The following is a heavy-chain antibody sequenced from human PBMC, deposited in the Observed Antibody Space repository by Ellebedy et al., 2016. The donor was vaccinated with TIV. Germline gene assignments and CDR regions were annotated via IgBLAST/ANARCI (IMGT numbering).Heavy chain of an antibody. J-gene: IGHJ5*02. CDR1: GFTFNNFG. D-gene: IGHD3-10*01. CDR2: ISSSGSTI. Sequence: GESLKISCAASGFTFNNFGMNWVRQAPGKGLEWISYISSSGSTIYYAASVKGRFTISRDNANNSLYLQMNSLRAEDTAVYYCARSITLVRGVSGLGWFDPWGQGTPVTVSS. V-gene: IGHV3-48*04. CDR3: ARSITLVRGVSGLGWFDP.